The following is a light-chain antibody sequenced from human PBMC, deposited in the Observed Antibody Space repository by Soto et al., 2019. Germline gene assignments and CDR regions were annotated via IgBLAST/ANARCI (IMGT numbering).Light chain of an antibody. J-gene: IGLJ1*01. V-gene: IGLV2-23*02. CDR1: SSDVGTYNL. CDR3: RSYAGSNTLYV. CDR2: EVS. Sequence: QSALTQPASVSGSPGQSITISCTGASSDVGTYNLVSWYQQHPGKAPKLMIYEVSKRPSGVSNRFSGSKSGNTASLTISGLQADDEADYYCRSYAGSNTLYVFGTGTQLTVL.